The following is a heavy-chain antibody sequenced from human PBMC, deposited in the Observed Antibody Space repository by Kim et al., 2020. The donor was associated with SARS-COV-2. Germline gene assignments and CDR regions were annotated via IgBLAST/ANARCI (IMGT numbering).Heavy chain of an antibody. CDR1: GFTFSGHW. Sequence: GGSLRLSCTDSGFTFSGHWMSWVRQAPGKGLEWVASTGDRGSGAFYVDSVRGRFTISRDNAKNSVFLQMNRLRAEDTAVYYCVSSVSEIVSHRSGVYFHHWGQGTLVTVSS. V-gene: IGHV3-7*03. D-gene: IGHD5-12*01. CDR3: VSSVSEIVSHRSGVYFHH. CDR2: TGDRGSGA. J-gene: IGHJ1*01.